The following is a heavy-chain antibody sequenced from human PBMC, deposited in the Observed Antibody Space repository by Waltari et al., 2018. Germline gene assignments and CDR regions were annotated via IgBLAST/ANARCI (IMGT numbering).Heavy chain of an antibody. J-gene: IGHJ4*02. V-gene: IGHV1-69*08. CDR1: GGTFSSYT. CDR3: AREECSSTSCHYFDY. Sequence: QVQLVQSGAEVKKPGSSVKVSCKASGGTFSSYTISWVRQAPGQGLEWMGRIIPILGIANYAQKFQGRGTMTADKSTSTADMELSSLRSEDTAVYYCAREECSSTSCHYFDYWGQGTLVTVSS. D-gene: IGHD2-2*01. CDR2: IIPILGIA.